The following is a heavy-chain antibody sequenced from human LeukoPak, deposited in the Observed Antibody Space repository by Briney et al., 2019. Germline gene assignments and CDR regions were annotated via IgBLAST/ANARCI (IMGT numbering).Heavy chain of an antibody. D-gene: IGHD3-10*01. Sequence: SGPTLVNPTQTLTLTCTFSGFSLNTRGVCVSWIRQPPGKALEWLARIDWDDDKYYSTSLKTRLTISKDTSKSQVVLTMTNMDPVDTATYYCARVRGGRSYGSGNYYFDYWGQGTLVTVSS. CDR2: IDWDDDK. CDR3: ARVRGGRSYGSGNYYFDY. CDR1: GFSLNTRGVC. V-gene: IGHV2-70*11. J-gene: IGHJ4*02.